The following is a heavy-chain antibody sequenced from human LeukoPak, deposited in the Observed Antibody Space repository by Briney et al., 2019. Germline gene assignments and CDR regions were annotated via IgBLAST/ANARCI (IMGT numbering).Heavy chain of an antibody. CDR3: ARPNGDYYNWFDP. Sequence: ASVMVSCKASGYTFTGYSIHWVRQAPGQGLEWMGCINPNSGDTNYPQKFQDRVTLSRDTSISTAYMELTDLRSDDTAMYYCARPNGDYYNWFDPWGQGTLVIVSS. CDR2: INPNSGDT. D-gene: IGHD2-21*02. CDR1: GYTFTGYS. J-gene: IGHJ5*02. V-gene: IGHV1-2*02.